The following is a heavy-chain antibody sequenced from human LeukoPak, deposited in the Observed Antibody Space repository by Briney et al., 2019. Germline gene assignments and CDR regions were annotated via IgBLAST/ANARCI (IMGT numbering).Heavy chain of an antibody. J-gene: IGHJ4*02. CDR3: ARRSMTTVDY. CDR1: GGSISSISYY. Sequence: SETLSLTCTVSGGSISSISYYWGWIRQPPGKGLEWIGSIYYSGSTYCNPSLKSRVTVSVGTSKNQISLKMRSVTAADTAVYYCARRSMTTVDYWGQGTLVTVSS. CDR2: IYYSGST. V-gene: IGHV4-39*01. D-gene: IGHD4-11*01.